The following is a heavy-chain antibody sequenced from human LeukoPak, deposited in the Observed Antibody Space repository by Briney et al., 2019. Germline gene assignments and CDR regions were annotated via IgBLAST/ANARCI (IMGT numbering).Heavy chain of an antibody. CDR2: IIPIFGTA. Sequence: SVKVSCKASGGTFSSYAISWVRQAPGQGLEWMGGIIPIFGTANYAQKFQGRVTITADESTSTAYMELSSLRSEDTAVYYCARVMEYSGSYSPGAFDIWGQGTMVTVSS. D-gene: IGHD1-26*01. V-gene: IGHV1-69*01. J-gene: IGHJ3*02. CDR1: GGTFSSYA. CDR3: ARVMEYSGSYSPGAFDI.